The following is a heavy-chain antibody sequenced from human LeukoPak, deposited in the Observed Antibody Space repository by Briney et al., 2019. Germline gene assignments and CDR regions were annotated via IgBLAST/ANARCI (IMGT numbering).Heavy chain of an antibody. D-gene: IGHD2-15*01. J-gene: IGHJ5*02. CDR3: ALRSRLRGWFDP. Sequence: PSETLSLTCAVYGGSFSVYYWSWIRQPPGKGLEWIGEINHSGSTNYNPSLKSRVTISVDTSKNQFSLKLSSVTAADTAVYYCALRSRLRGWFDPWGQGTLVTVSS. V-gene: IGHV4-34*01. CDR2: INHSGST. CDR1: GGSFSVYY.